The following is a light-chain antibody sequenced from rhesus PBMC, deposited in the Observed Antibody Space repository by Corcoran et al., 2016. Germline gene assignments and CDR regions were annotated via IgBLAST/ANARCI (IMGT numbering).Light chain of an antibody. J-gene: IGKJ4*01. CDR2: GAS. CDR1: QGIRSY. CDR3: LQHNSYPLT. Sequence: DIQMTQSPSSLSASVGDTVTITCRASQGIRSYLIWFQQRPGIALELRIYGASSLESGVPSRFSGSGSGTEFTLTISSLQPEDFATYYCLQHNSYPLTFGGGTKVDLK. V-gene: IGKV1-28*02.